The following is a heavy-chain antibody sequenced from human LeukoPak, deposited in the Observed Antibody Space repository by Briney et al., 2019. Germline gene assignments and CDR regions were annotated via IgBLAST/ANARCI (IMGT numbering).Heavy chain of an antibody. D-gene: IGHD5-18*01. CDR2: MNPNSGNT. J-gene: IGHJ4*02. Sequence: ASVKVSCKASGYSFTNYDINWVRQATGQGLEGMGWMNPNSGNTGYAQKFQGRVTMTRNTSISTASMELSSLRSEDTAVYYCARGLARTSMVTRGGVRFDYWGQGTLVTVSS. CDR3: ARGLARTSMVTRGGVRFDY. CDR1: GYSFTNYD. V-gene: IGHV1-8*02.